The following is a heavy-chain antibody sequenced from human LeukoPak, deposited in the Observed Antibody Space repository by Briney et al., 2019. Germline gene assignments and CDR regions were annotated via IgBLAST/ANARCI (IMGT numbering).Heavy chain of an antibody. CDR2: IYYSGST. CDR3: ARGRSGWYYQGAFDI. Sequence: KPSETLSLTCTVSGGSISSYYWSWIRQPPRKGLEWIGYIYYSGSTNYNPSLKSRVTISVDTSKNQFSLKLSSVTAADTAVYYCARGRSGWYYQGAFDIWGQGTMVTVSS. V-gene: IGHV4-59*01. D-gene: IGHD6-19*01. J-gene: IGHJ3*02. CDR1: GGSISSYY.